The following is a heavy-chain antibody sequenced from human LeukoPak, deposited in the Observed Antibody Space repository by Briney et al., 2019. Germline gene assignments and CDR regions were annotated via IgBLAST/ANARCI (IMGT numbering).Heavy chain of an antibody. CDR2: ISGSGGST. D-gene: IGHD4-17*01. Sequence: GGSLRLSCAASGFTFSSYAMSWVRQAPGKGLEWVSAISGSGGSTYYADSVKGRFTTSRDNSKNTLYLQMNSLRAEDTAVYYCAKDLLDYGDDSNWFDPWGQGTLVTVSS. V-gene: IGHV3-23*01. CDR1: GFTFSSYA. J-gene: IGHJ5*02. CDR3: AKDLLDYGDDSNWFDP.